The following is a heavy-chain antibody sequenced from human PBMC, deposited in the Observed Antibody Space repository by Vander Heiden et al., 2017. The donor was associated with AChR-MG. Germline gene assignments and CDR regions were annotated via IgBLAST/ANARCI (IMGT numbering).Heavy chain of an antibody. Sequence: EVQLVESGGGLAQPGGSLRLFCAASGFPFETYSMTWGRQAPGKGLEWLSYISTSGSTIYSADSVKGRFTISRDNGKHSLYLQMDSLSADDTAVYFCAREAAVTGFDLWGQGTLVTVSS. D-gene: IGHD6-13*01. CDR3: AREAAVTGFDL. CDR1: GFPFETYS. V-gene: IGHV3-48*01. CDR2: ISTSGSTI. J-gene: IGHJ4*02.